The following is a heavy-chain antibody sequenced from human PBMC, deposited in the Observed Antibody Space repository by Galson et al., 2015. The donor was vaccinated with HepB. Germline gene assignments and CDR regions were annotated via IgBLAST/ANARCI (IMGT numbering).Heavy chain of an antibody. Sequence: SLRLSCAASGFTFSNYAMNWVRQAAGKGLEWVSSISSSGTNKYYADSVKGRFTISRDNAKNSVYLQMNSLRAEDTALYYCAKEDSGGSGYFDYWGQGALVTVSS. CDR1: GFTFSNYA. CDR3: AKEDSGGSGYFDY. J-gene: IGHJ4*02. D-gene: IGHD1-26*01. CDR2: ISSSGTNK. V-gene: IGHV3-21*01.